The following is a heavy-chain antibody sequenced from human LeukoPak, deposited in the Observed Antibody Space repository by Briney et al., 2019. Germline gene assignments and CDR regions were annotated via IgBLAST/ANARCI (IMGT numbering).Heavy chain of an antibody. D-gene: IGHD1-26*01. Sequence: QPGGSLRLSCAASGFTFSSHWMNWVRQAPGKGLGWVSNIKEDGSEKYYVDSVKGRFTISRDNAKNSLCLQMNSLRAEDTAIYYCVRSGGYWGQGTLVTVSP. V-gene: IGHV3-7*05. CDR3: VRSGGY. CDR1: GFTFSSHW. CDR2: IKEDGSEK. J-gene: IGHJ4*02.